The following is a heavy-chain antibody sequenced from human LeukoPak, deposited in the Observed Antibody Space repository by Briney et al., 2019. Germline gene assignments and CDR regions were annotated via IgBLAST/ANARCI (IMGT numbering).Heavy chain of an antibody. V-gene: IGHV6-1*01. CDR2: TYYRSKWYN. J-gene: IGHJ1*01. D-gene: IGHD3-10*01. CDR1: GDSVSSNSAA. Sequence: PSQTLSLTCAISGDSVSSNSAAWNWIRQSPSRGLEWLGRTYYRSKWYNDYAVSVKSRITINPDTSKNQFSLKLSSVTAADTAVYYCARGHPPLRYYGSGSYYLRRAEYFQHWGQGTLVTVSS. CDR3: ARGHPPLRYYGSGSYYLRRAEYFQH.